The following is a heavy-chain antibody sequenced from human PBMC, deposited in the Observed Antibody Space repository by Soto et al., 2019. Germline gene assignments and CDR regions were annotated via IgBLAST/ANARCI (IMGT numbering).Heavy chain of an antibody. CDR2: IIPIFGTA. D-gene: IGHD3-22*01. CDR3: ARGLIYYDSSGYYIDAFDI. CDR1: GGTFSSYA. V-gene: IGHV1-69*01. Sequence: QVQLVQSGAEVKKPGSSVKVSCKASGGTFSSYAISWVRQAPGQGLEWMGGIIPIFGTANYAQKFQGRVTITADESTSTAYMELSSVRSEDTAVYYCARGLIYYDSSGYYIDAFDIWGQGTMVTVSS. J-gene: IGHJ3*02.